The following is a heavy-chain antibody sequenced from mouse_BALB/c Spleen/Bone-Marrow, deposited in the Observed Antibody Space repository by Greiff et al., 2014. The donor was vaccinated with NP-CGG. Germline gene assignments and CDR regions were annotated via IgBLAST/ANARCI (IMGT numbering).Heavy chain of an antibody. Sequence: EVQLQQSGGGLVKPGASLKLSCAASGFTFSSYSMPWVRQTPEKRLEWVASITRGGNTYYPDSVKGRFTISRDNARDILYLQMSSLRSEDTAMYSCARGEIYYSGSTHYFDYWGQGTTLTVSS. V-gene: IGHV5-6-5*01. J-gene: IGHJ2*01. D-gene: IGHD1-1*01. CDR3: ARGEIYYSGSTHYFDY. CDR2: ITRGGNT. CDR1: GFTFSSYS.